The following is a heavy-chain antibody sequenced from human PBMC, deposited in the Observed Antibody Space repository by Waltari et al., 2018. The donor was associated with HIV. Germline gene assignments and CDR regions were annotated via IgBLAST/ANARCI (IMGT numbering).Heavy chain of an antibody. V-gene: IGHV5-51*03. CDR1: GYSIQSFW. CDR3: ARVLVGADEGFDL. Sequence: EVQLVPSGAEVKKTGESLRIPCKASGYSIQSFWIGWVRQMSGKGLEWMGIVYPGDSDIRYSPSLQGRVTISVDTSMSTTHLQWRSLRPSDSAIYFCARVLVGADEGFDLWGQGTAVSVSS. J-gene: IGHJ3*01. D-gene: IGHD1-26*01. CDR2: VYPGDSDI.